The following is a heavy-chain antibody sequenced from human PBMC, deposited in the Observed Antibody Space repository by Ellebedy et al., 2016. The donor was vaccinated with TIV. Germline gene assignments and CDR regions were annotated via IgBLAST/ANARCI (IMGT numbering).Heavy chain of an antibody. CDR2: ISYDGTTK. D-gene: IGHD5-24*01. V-gene: IGHV3-30*01. CDR1: GFSFSRFA. CDR3: VTRDLRDDYEHFDY. J-gene: IGHJ4*02. Sequence: GESLKISCAASGFSFSRFAVNWVRQAPGKGLEWVAAISYDGTTKLYPDSVKGRFTISRDHSRNTVFLRLNSLRPNDTAVYYCVTRDLRDDYEHFDYWGQGTLVTVSS.